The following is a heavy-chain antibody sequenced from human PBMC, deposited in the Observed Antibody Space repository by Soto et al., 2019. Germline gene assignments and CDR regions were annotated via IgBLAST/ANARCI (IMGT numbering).Heavy chain of an antibody. V-gene: IGHV4-30-4*01. J-gene: IGHJ4*02. CDR1: GGSISSGDYY. D-gene: IGHD2-15*01. CDR2: IYYRGST. CDR3: ARGFFCSGGSCSSDY. Sequence: QVQLQESGPGLVKPSQTLSLTCTVSGGSISSGDYYWSWIRQPPGKGLEWIGYIYYRGSTYYNPSLKSRVTISVDTSKNQFSLKLSSVTAADTAVYYCARGFFCSGGSCSSDYWGQGTLVTVSS.